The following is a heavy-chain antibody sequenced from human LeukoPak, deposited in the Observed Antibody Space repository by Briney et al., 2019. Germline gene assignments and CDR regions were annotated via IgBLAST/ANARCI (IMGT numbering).Heavy chain of an antibody. D-gene: IGHD1-14*01. J-gene: IGHJ4*02. CDR1: GYTFTGYY. CDR3: ARGTRSTVTGTDY. CDR2: INPNSGGT. V-gene: IGHV1-2*04. Sequence: ASVKVSCKASGYTFTGYYMHWVRQAPGQGLEWMGWINPNSGGTNYAQKFQGWVTMTRDTSISTAYMELSRLRSDDTAVYYCARGTRSTVTGTDYWGQGTLVTVSS.